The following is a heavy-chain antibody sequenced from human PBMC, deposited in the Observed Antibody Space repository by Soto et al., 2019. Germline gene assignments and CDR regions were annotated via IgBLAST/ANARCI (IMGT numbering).Heavy chain of an antibody. CDR3: ARDRGLLGDGMDV. CDR2: IWYDGTNK. CDR1: GFTLRSIA. D-gene: IGHD3-10*01. Sequence: QVQLVESGGSWVKLGRSRRLSGAASGFTLRSIARHGVGQAPARGLEGVAIIWYDGTNKYYADSVKGRFTISRDNSKNTLYLQMNNLRAEDTAVYYCARDRGLLGDGMDVWGQGTTITVSS. V-gene: IGHV3-33*01. J-gene: IGHJ6*02.